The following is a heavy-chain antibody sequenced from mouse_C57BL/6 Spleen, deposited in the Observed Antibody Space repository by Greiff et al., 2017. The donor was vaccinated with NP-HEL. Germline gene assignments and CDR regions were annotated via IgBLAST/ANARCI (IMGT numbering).Heavy chain of an antibody. CDR1: GYTFTSYW. CDR3: ARISFITPWYFDV. D-gene: IGHD1-1*01. Sequence: QVQLQQPGAELVRPGTSVKLSCKASGYTFTSYWMHWVKQRPGQGLEWIGVIDPSDSYTNYNQKFKGKATLTVDTSSSTAYMQLSSLTSEDSAVYYGARISFITPWYFDVWGTGTMVTVSS. J-gene: IGHJ1*03. V-gene: IGHV1-59*01. CDR2: IDPSDSYT.